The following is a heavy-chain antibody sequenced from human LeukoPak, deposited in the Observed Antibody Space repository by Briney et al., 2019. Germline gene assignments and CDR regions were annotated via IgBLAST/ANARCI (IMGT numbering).Heavy chain of an antibody. V-gene: IGHV1-24*01. J-gene: IGHJ4*02. CDR1: GYTLTELS. CDR2: FDPEDGET. CDR3: ATGVVIMGTIFGEPSASSFYVN. D-gene: IGHD3-3*01. Sequence: ASVKVSCKVSGYTLTELSMHWVRQAPGKGLEWMGGFDPEDGETIYAQKFQGRVTMTEDTSTDTAYMELSSLRSEDTAVYYCATGVVIMGTIFGEPSASSFYVNWGQGTLVTVSS.